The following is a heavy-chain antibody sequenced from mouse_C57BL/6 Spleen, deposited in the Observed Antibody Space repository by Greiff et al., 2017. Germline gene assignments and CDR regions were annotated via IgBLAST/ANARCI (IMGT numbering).Heavy chain of an antibody. D-gene: IGHD1-1*01. CDR2: INPSNGGT. CDR3: ARKDHYGSIPFDY. CDR1: GYTFTSYW. Sequence: QVQLQQPGTELVKPGASVKLSCKASGYTFTSYWMHWVKQRPGQGLEWIGNINPSNGGTNYNEKFKSKAKLTVDKSSSPTYLQLSSLTSEDSAVYYCARKDHYGSIPFDYWGQGTTLTVAS. V-gene: IGHV1-53*01. J-gene: IGHJ2*01.